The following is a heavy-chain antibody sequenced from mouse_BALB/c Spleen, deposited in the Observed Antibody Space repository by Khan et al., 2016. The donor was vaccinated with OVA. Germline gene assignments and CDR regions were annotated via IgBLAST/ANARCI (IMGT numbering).Heavy chain of an antibody. Sequence: EVQLVESGGGLVKPGGSLKLSCAASGFTFSAYAMSWVRQTPEKRLEWVASISSGYTTYYPDILKDRFTISRDKARNILYLQMSSLRSEDTALYSSASEVYGSNYAWFAYWGQGTLVTVSA. V-gene: IGHV5-6-5*01. CDR3: ASEVYGSNYAWFAY. D-gene: IGHD1-1*01. CDR2: ISSGYTT. CDR1: GFTFSAYA. J-gene: IGHJ3*01.